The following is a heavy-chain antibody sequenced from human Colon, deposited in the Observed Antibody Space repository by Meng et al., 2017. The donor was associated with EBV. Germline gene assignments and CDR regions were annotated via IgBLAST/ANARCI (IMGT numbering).Heavy chain of an antibody. CDR1: GGTFSNYA. J-gene: IGHJ4*02. V-gene: IGHV1-69*06. Sequence: QVQLLQSGAEVTKPGSSVNVSCKASGGTFSNYAINWVRQAPGQGLEWMGGIIPIFGTPDFAQKFQDRVTIIADKSTSTAYMELSSLRSDDTAVYYCARQYGDYEGPFDYWGQGTLVTVSS. D-gene: IGHD4-17*01. CDR2: IIPIFGTP. CDR3: ARQYGDYEGPFDY.